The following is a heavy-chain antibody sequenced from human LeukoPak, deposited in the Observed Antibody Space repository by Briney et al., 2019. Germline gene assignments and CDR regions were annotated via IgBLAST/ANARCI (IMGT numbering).Heavy chain of an antibody. D-gene: IGHD5-18*01. V-gene: IGHV1-69*05. Sequence: SVKVSCKASGGTFSSYAISWVRQAPGQGLEWMGGIIPIFGTANYAQKFQGRVTITTDESTSTAYMELSSLRSEDTAVYYCARGGYSYGHSHNWFDPWGQGTLVTVSS. J-gene: IGHJ5*02. CDR2: IIPIFGTA. CDR1: GGTFSSYA. CDR3: ARGGYSYGHSHNWFDP.